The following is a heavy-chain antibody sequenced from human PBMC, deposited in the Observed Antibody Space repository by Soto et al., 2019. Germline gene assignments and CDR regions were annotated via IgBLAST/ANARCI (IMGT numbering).Heavy chain of an antibody. Sequence: GGSLRLSCAASGFTFDDYAMHWVRQAPGKGLEWVSGISWNSGSIGYADSVKGRFTISRDNAKNSLYLQMNSLRAEDTALYYYAKDILNGRMSGYDFRPDFDYWGQGTLVTVSS. CDR1: GFTFDDYA. CDR2: ISWNSGSI. J-gene: IGHJ4*02. D-gene: IGHD5-12*01. V-gene: IGHV3-9*01. CDR3: AKDILNGRMSGYDFRPDFDY.